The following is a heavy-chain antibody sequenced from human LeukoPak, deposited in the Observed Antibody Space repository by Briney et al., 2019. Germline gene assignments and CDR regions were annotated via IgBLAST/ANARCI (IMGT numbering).Heavy chain of an antibody. D-gene: IGHD6-13*01. CDR2: IYYSGST. CDR1: GGSISSYY. V-gene: IGHV4-59*08. J-gene: IGHJ4*02. Sequence: SETLSLTCTVSGGSISSYYWSWIRQPPGKGLEWIGYIYYSGSTNYNPSLKSRVTISVDTSKNQFSLKLSSVTAADTAVYYCARLYSSSWYPFDYWGQETLVTVSS. CDR3: ARLYSSSWYPFDY.